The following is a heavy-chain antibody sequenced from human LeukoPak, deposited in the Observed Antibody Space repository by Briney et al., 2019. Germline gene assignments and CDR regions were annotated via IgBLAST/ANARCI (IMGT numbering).Heavy chain of an antibody. Sequence: ASVKVFCKASGFTFTSSAVQWVRQARGQRLEWIGWIVVGSGDTNSAQKFQERVTITRDMSTGTAYMELSSLRSEDTAVYYCGADSMPRGVFSYAFDIWGQGTMVTVSS. D-gene: IGHD3-10*01. V-gene: IGHV1-58*01. CDR2: IVVGSGDT. CDR3: GADSMPRGVFSYAFDI. CDR1: GFTFTSSA. J-gene: IGHJ3*02.